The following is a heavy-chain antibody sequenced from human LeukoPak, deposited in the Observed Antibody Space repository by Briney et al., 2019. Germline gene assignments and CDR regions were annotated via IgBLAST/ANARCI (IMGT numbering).Heavy chain of an antibody. J-gene: IGHJ4*02. CDR1: GFTFSSYG. V-gene: IGHV3-30*18. CDR2: ISYDGSKK. Sequence: GRSLRLSCAASGFTFSSYGMHWVRQAPGKGLEWVAVISYDGSKKYYADSVKGRFTISRDNSKNTVYLQMTSWRAEDTAVYYCAKDLFRDFDWLWGIDYWGQGTLVTVSS. CDR3: AKDLFRDFDWLWGIDY. D-gene: IGHD3-9*01.